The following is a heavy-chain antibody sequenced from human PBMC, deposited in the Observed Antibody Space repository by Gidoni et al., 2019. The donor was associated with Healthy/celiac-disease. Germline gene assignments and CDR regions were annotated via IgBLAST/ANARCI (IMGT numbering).Heavy chain of an antibody. J-gene: IGHJ6*02. V-gene: IGHV1-46*01. Sequence: QVQLVQSGAEVKKPGASVKVSCKASGYTFTSYYMHWVRQAPGQGPEWMGIINPRYGSTRYAQKFQGRVTMTRDTSTTIVYMELSSLRSEDTAVYYCAREYPRGPSVGISGVALYEGYGMDVWGQGTTVTVSS. CDR2: INPRYGST. CDR3: AREYPRGPSVGISGVALYEGYGMDV. D-gene: IGHD3-3*01. CDR1: GYTFTSYY.